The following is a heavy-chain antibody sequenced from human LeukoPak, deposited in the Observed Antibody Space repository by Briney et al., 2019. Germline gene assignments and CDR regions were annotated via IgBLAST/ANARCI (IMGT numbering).Heavy chain of an antibody. Sequence: GESLKISCRGSGYSFTNYWIGWVRQTPGKGLEYMGTIYPADSDTRYSPSFQGQVTISADRSISTAYLQWSSLKASDTAIYYCATLGNYCDSGKRPFDIWGQGTMVTVSS. CDR1: GYSFTNYW. V-gene: IGHV5-51*01. CDR2: IYPADSDT. J-gene: IGHJ3*02. CDR3: ATLGNYCDSGKRPFDI. D-gene: IGHD3-10*01.